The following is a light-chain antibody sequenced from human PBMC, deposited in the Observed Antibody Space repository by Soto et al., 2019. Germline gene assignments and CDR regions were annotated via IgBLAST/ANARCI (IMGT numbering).Light chain of an antibody. Sequence: DIQLTQSPSLLSASVGDRVTITCRASHDISTYLAWYQQKQGKXXKXXIYEASTLQSGVPSRFSGSGSGTELTITISGLPPEDFETYHCQQLNTLPFTFGQGTRLEIK. V-gene: IGKV1-9*01. J-gene: IGKJ5*01. CDR1: HDISTY. CDR3: QQLNTLPFT. CDR2: EAS.